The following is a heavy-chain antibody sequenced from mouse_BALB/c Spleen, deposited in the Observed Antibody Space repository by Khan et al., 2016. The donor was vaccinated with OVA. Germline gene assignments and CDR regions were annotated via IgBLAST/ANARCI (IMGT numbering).Heavy chain of an antibody. V-gene: IGHV2-9*02. CDR3: ARNRETDYFDY. Sequence: QVQLKQSGPGLVAPSQSLSITCTVSGFSLTRHGIHWVRQPPGKGLEWLGIIWAGGSTNYNSAPMSRLSITTDSSNSQVFLKMNRLQTDDTAIYYCARNRETDYFDYWGEDTTLTVSS. J-gene: IGHJ2*01. CDR1: GFSLTRHG. CDR2: IWAGGST.